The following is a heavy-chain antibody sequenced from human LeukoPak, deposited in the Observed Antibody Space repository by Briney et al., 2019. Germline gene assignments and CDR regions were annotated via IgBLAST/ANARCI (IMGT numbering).Heavy chain of an antibody. Sequence: SETLSLTCTVSGGSISSYYWSWIRQPPGKGLEWIGYIYYSGSTNYNPSLKSRVTISVDTSKNQFSPKLSSVTAADTAVYYCARGYSSLAQFDYWGQGTLVTVSS. V-gene: IGHV4-59*01. CDR3: ARGYSSLAQFDY. CDR2: IYYSGST. D-gene: IGHD6-13*01. J-gene: IGHJ4*02. CDR1: GGSISSYY.